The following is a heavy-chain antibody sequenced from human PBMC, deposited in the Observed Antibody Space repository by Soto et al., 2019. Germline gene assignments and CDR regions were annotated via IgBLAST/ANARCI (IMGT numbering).Heavy chain of an antibody. CDR2: ISGDNGKT. Sequence: QVQMVQSGAEVKKSGASVRVSCEASGYNFITYGISWVRQAPGQGLEWMGWISGDNGKTESAPKFQGRVTMTTDTSTNTGYMELRSLTSDDTAVYYCARSAAGFYNNWFDPWGQGTLVTVSS. J-gene: IGHJ5*02. V-gene: IGHV1-18*01. CDR1: GYNFITYG. CDR3: ARSAAGFYNNWFDP. D-gene: IGHD4-4*01.